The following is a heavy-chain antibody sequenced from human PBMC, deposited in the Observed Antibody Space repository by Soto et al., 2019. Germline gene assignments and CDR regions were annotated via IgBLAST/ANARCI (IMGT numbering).Heavy chain of an antibody. CDR3: ARGQEVGAHFFDS. CDR2: IGTAGDT. CDR1: GFTFSGFD. V-gene: IGHV3-13*01. J-gene: IGHJ4*02. Sequence: EVQLVESGGNLVQPGGSLRLSCEASGFTFSGFDMHWVRQPTGKGLEWVSTIGTAGDTYYAVSVKGRFTISRDNAKNSLSLQMNRLRDGDTAVYFCARGQEVGAHFFDSWGQGTQVTVSS. D-gene: IGHD2-15*01.